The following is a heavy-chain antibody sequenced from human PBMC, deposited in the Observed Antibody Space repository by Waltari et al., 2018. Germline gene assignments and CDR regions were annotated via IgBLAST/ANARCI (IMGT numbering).Heavy chain of an antibody. V-gene: IGHV1-69*12. CDR1: GGTFSSDT. CDR3: ASRSSTSCYRCPYYYYGMDV. J-gene: IGHJ6*02. Sequence: QVQLVQSGAEVKKPGSSVKVYCKASGGTFSSDTISWVRQAPGQALEWMGGIIPILGTANYAQKVQGRVTITADESTSTAYMELSSLRSEDTAVYYCASRSSTSCYRCPYYYYGMDVWGQGTTVTVSS. CDR2: IIPILGTA. D-gene: IGHD2-2*02.